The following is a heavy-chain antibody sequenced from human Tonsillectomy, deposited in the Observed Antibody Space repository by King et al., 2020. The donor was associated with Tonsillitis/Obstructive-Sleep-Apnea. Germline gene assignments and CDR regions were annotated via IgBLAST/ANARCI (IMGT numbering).Heavy chain of an antibody. Sequence: QLVESGGGLVQPGGSLRLSCEASGFTLSSYWMHWVRQAPGKGLVWGSRFNSDGSSTTYADFVKGRFTISRDNAKSTLYLQMNSLRVDDTAIYYCARGSTYYDTSGDLVQYWGQGTLVTVSS. CDR1: GFTLSSYW. D-gene: IGHD3-22*01. J-gene: IGHJ1*01. CDR3: ARGSTYYDTSGDLVQY. V-gene: IGHV3-74*01. CDR2: FNSDGSST.